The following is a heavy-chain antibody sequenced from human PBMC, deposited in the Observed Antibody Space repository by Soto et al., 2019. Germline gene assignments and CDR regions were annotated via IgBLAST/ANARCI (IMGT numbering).Heavy chain of an antibody. D-gene: IGHD1-26*01. Sequence: QVQLVESGGGVVQPGRSLRLSCAASGFTFSGYGIHWVRQAPGKGLEWVAIIRYDGSNIYYADSVKGRFTISRDNSKDTLFLQMNSLRAEDTAVYYCARDGVGATTYFGYFDYWGQGTLVTVSS. J-gene: IGHJ4*02. CDR2: IRYDGSNI. CDR3: ARDGVGATTYFGYFDY. V-gene: IGHV3-33*01. CDR1: GFTFSGYG.